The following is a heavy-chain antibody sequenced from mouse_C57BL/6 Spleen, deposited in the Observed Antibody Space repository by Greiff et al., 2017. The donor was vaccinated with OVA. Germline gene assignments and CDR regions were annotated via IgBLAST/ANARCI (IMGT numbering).Heavy chain of an antibody. CDR2: ISYDGSN. D-gene: IGHD2-1*01. CDR1: GYSITSGYY. CDR3: AREGVTGHFDY. J-gene: IGHJ2*01. V-gene: IGHV3-6*01. Sequence: EVKLMESGPGLVKPSQSLSLTCSVTGYSITSGYYWNWIRQFPGNKLEWMGYISYDGSNNYNPTLKNRISITRDTSKNQFFLKLNSVTTEDTATYYCAREGVTGHFDYWGQGTTLTVSS.